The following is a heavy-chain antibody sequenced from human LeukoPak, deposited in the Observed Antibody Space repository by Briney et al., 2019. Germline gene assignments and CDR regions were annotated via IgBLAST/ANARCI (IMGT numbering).Heavy chain of an antibody. CDR3: AKDQSSGWYHY. CDR2: IYSGGST. CDR1: GFTFTDYF. Sequence: SGGSLRLSCVASGFTFTDYFMSWVRQAPGKGLEWVSVIYSGGSTYYADSVKGRFTISRDNSKNTLYLQMNSLRAEDTAVYYCAKDQSSGWYHYWGQGTLVTVSS. V-gene: IGHV3-53*01. J-gene: IGHJ4*02. D-gene: IGHD6-19*01.